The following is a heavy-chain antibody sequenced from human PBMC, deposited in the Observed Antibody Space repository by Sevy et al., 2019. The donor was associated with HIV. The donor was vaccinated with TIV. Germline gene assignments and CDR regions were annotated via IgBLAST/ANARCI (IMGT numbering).Heavy chain of an antibody. Sequence: GGCLRLSCAASGFTFSSYWMHWVRQAPGKGLVWVSRINSDGSSTSYADSVKGRFTISRDNAKNTLYLQMNSLRAEDTAVYYCARLLVVITKDDAFDIWGQGTMVTVSS. D-gene: IGHD3-22*01. CDR2: INSDGSST. J-gene: IGHJ3*02. V-gene: IGHV3-74*01. CDR3: ARLLVVITKDDAFDI. CDR1: GFTFSSYW.